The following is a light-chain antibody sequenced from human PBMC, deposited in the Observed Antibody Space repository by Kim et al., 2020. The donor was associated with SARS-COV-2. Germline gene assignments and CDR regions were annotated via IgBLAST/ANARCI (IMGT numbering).Light chain of an antibody. Sequence: SYELTQPPSVSVSPGQTASITCSGDKLGDKYACWYQQKPGQSPVLVIYQDSKRPSGIPERFSGSNSGNTATLTISGTQAMDEADYYCQAWDSSTEVFGGGTQRTGL. CDR2: QDS. CDR1: KLGDKY. V-gene: IGLV3-1*01. J-gene: IGLJ3*02. CDR3: QAWDSSTEV.